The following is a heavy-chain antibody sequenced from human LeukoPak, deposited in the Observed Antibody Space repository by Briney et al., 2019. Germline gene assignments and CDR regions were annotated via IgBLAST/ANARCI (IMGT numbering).Heavy chain of an antibody. CDR3: ARVNKVGPFDY. V-gene: IGHV3-21*01. J-gene: IGHJ4*02. CDR1: GFTFSSYS. Sequence: GGSLRLSCAASGFTFSSYSMNWVRQAPGQGLEWVSSISSSSSYIYYADSVKGRFTTSRDNAKNSLYLQMNSLRAEDTAVYYCARVNKVGPFDYWGQGTLVTVSS. CDR2: ISSSSSYI.